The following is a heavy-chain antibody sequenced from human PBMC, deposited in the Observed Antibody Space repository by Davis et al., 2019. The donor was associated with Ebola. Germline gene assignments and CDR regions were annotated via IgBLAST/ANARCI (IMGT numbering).Heavy chain of an antibody. J-gene: IGHJ5*02. D-gene: IGHD3-22*01. CDR1: GGSFSGYY. CDR3: ARGIRITMIVVPKRNWFDP. Sequence: PSETLSLTCAVYGGSFSGYYWSWIRQPPGKGLEWIGEINHSGSTNYNPSLKSRVTISVDTSKNQFSLKLSSVTAADTAVYYCARGIRITMIVVPKRNWFDPWGQGTLVTVSS. CDR2: INHSGST. V-gene: IGHV4-34*01.